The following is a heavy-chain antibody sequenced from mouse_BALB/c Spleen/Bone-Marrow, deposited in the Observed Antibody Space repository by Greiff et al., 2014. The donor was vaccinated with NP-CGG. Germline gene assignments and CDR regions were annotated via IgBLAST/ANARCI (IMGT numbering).Heavy chain of an antibody. V-gene: IGHV1S41*01. CDR3: ARERYGYDGWYFDV. CDR2: IAPGSGST. Sequence: LVKPGASVKLSCKASGYTFTNYWINWIKQRPGQGLEWIGRIAPGSGSTYYSEMFKGKTTLTVDTSSSTAYIQLSSLSSEDSDVYFCARERYGYDGWYFDVWGAGTTVTVSS. D-gene: IGHD2-2*01. J-gene: IGHJ1*01. CDR1: GYTFTNYW.